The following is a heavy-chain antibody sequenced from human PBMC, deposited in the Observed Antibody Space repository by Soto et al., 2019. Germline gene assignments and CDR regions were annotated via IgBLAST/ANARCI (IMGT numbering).Heavy chain of an antibody. Sequence: QVQLQETGPRLVKPSGSLSLTCGVSGGTVASSHWWSWVRQSPGGGLEWIGNVYHTGDTNFNTSLQSQVTSSVDKSNNQFSLRLNTLTAADTDVYFCAREIVTAGGTKYFDPWGPGTLVTV. D-gene: IGHD2-21*02. CDR1: GGTVASSHW. CDR3: AREIVTAGGTKYFDP. J-gene: IGHJ5*02. CDR2: VYHTGDT. V-gene: IGHV4-4*02.